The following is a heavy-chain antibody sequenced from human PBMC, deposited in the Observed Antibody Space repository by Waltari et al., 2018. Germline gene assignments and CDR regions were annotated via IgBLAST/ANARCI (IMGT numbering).Heavy chain of an antibody. CDR2: IRYDGSNQ. CDR3: AKDHYYGSGSYCDY. V-gene: IGHV3-30*02. D-gene: IGHD3-10*01. J-gene: IGHJ4*02. CDR1: GFIFSNYA. Sequence: QVQLVESGGGVVQPGGSRSLPCAASGFIFSNYAMHWFRQAPGKGLEWVAFIRYDGSNQYYADAVKGRFTISRDNSKNTVYLQMNSLRADDTAVYYCAKDHYYGSGSYCDYWGQGTLVTVSS.